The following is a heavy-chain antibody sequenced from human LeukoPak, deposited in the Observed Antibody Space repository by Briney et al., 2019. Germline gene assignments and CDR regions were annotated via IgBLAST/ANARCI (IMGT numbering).Heavy chain of an antibody. J-gene: IGHJ4*02. D-gene: IGHD6-19*01. CDR2: ISSSGSTI. V-gene: IGHV3-11*01. CDR1: GFTFSDYY. Sequence: GGSLRLSCAASGFTFSDYYMSWIRQAPGKGLEWVPYISSSGSTIYYADSVEGRFTISRDNAKNSLYLQMNSLRAEDTAVYYCARDRAYSSGPFDYWGQGTLVTVSS. CDR3: ARDRAYSSGPFDY.